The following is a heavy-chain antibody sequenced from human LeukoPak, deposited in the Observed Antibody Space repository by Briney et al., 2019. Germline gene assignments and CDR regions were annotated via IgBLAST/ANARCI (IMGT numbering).Heavy chain of an antibody. D-gene: IGHD3-22*01. V-gene: IGHV1-69*05. Sequence: SVKVSCKASGGTFISYAISWVRQAPGQGLEWMGRIIPIFGTANYAQKFQGRVTITTDESTSTAYMELSSLRSEDTAVYYCASASSGYSLFDYWGQGTLVTVSS. CDR3: ASASSGYSLFDY. CDR2: IIPIFGTA. CDR1: GGTFISYA. J-gene: IGHJ4*02.